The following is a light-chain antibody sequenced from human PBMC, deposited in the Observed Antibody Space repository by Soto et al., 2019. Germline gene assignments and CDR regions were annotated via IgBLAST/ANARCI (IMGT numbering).Light chain of an antibody. Sequence: QSALTQPASVSGSPGQSITISCTGTSSDVGNYNLVSWYQHHPGKAPKLMIYEVSKRPSGVSNRVSGSKSGDTASLTISGIQAEDEADYCCCSYAGSNYVFATGTKVTVL. CDR1: SSDVGNYNL. V-gene: IGLV2-23*02. J-gene: IGLJ1*01. CDR3: CSYAGSNYV. CDR2: EVS.